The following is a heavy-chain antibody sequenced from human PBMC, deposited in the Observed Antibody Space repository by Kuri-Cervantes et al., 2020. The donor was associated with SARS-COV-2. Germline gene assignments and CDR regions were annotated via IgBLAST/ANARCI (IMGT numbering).Heavy chain of an antibody. J-gene: IGHJ5*02. Sequence: GSLRLSCAASGFTVSSNYMSWVRQPPGKGLEWIGEINHSGSTSYNPSLKSRVTISVDTSKNQFSLKLSSVTAADTAVYYCARHRWFDPWGQGTLVTVSS. D-gene: IGHD1-14*01. V-gene: IGHV4-34*01. CDR3: ARHRWFDP. CDR1: GFTVSSNY. CDR2: INHSGST.